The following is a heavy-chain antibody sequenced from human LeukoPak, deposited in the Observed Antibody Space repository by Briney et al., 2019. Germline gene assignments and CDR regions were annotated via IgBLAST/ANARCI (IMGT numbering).Heavy chain of an antibody. J-gene: IGHJ5*02. Sequence: GESLKISCKGSGYSFTSYWIGWVRQMPGKGLEWMGIIYPGDSDTRYSTSFQGQVTISADKSISTTYLQWSSLKASDTAMYYCASLYCSSTSCYDPWAREPWSPSPQ. CDR1: GYSFTSYW. V-gene: IGHV5-51*01. D-gene: IGHD2-2*01. CDR2: IYPGDSDT. CDR3: ASLYCSSTSCYDP.